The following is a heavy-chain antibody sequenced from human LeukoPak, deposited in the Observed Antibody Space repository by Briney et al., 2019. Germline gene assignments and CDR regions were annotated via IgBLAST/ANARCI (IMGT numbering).Heavy chain of an antibody. V-gene: IGHV4-59*08. CDR1: GGSISSSY. CDR3: ARLVQVYYYDSSGTVDY. CDR2: IYYSGST. D-gene: IGHD3-22*01. Sequence: SETLSLTCSVSGGSISSSYWSWIRQPPGKGLEWLGYIYYSGSTNYKPSLKSRVTISVDTSKNQFSLKLSSVTAADTAVYYCARLVQVYYYDSSGTVDYWGQGTLVTVSS. J-gene: IGHJ4*02.